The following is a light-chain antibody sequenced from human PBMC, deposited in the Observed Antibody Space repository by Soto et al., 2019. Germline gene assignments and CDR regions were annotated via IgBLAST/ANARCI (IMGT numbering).Light chain of an antibody. V-gene: IGKV1-9*01. CDR2: AAS. CDR3: QQLNSYPRIT. Sequence: DIQLTQSPSFLSASVGDRVTITCRASQGISSYLAWYQQKPGKAPKLLINAASTLQSGVPSRFSGSGSGTEFTLTISSLQPEEFATYYCQQLNSYPRITFGGGTKVEIK. J-gene: IGKJ4*01. CDR1: QGISSY.